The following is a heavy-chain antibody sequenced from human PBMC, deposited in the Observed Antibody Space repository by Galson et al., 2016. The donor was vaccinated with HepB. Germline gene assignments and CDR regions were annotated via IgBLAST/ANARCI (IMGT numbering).Heavy chain of an antibody. J-gene: IGHJ5*02. CDR2: IYYSGST. CDR3: ARTAAGKGNWFDP. CDR1: GDSISSGSYY. D-gene: IGHD6-13*01. Sequence: TLSLTCTVSGDSISSGSYYWNWIRQHPGKGLEWIGYIYYSGSTYYTPSLKSRVTISVDTSKNQFSLTLNSVTAADTAIYYCARTAAGKGNWFDPWGQGALVTVSS. V-gene: IGHV4-31*03.